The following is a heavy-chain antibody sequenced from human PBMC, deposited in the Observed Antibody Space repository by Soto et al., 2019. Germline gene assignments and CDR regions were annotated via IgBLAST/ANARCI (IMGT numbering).Heavy chain of an antibody. Sequence: EVQLLESGGGLVQPGGSLRLSCAASGFTFSNYALNWVRQAPGKGLEWVSVISGSGDNTYYADSVKGRFTISRDNSKNTLYLQMNSLRAEDTAVYYCAKDLGTDDFWSAYYTYYYMDVWGKGTTVTVSS. J-gene: IGHJ6*03. D-gene: IGHD3-3*01. CDR2: ISGSGDNT. V-gene: IGHV3-23*01. CDR1: GFTFSNYA. CDR3: AKDLGTDDFWSAYYTYYYMDV.